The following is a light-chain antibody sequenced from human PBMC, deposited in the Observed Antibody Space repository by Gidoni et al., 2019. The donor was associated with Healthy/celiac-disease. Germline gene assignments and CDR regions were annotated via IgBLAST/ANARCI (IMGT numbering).Light chain of an antibody. V-gene: IGLV2-14*01. CDR1: SSDVGGYNS. CDR2: DVS. J-gene: IGLJ2*01. Sequence: QPALTQPASVSGSPGQSIPISCTGTSSDVGGYNSVSWYQQHPGKAPKLMIYDVSNRPSGVSNRFSGSKSGNTASLTISGLQAEDEADYYCSSYTSSSTLTVFGGGTKLTVL. CDR3: SSYTSSSTLTV.